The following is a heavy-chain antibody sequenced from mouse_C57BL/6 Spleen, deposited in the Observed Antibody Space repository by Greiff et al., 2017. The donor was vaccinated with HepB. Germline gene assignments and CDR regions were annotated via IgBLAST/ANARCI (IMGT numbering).Heavy chain of an antibody. CDR3: ARPTVVATRYFDV. V-gene: IGHV1-69*01. CDR2: IDPSDSYT. J-gene: IGHJ1*03. CDR1: GYTFTSYW. Sequence: QVQLQQPGAELVMPGASVKLSCKASGYTFTSYWMHWVKQRPGQGLEWIGEIDPSDSYTNYNQKFKGKSTLTADKSSSTAYMQLSSLTSEDSAVYYCARPTVVATRYFDVWGTGTTVTVSS. D-gene: IGHD1-1*01.